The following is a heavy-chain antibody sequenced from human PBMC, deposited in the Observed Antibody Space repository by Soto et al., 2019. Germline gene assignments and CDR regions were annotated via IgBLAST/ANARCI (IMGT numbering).Heavy chain of an antibody. D-gene: IGHD6-13*01. J-gene: IGHJ6*02. Sequence: ASVKVSCKASGGTFSSYAISWVRQAPGQGLEWMGGIIPIFGTANYAQKFQGRVTITADESTSTAYMELSSLRSEDTAVYYCARSGYSSSWYVGSYYYYGMDVWGQGTTVTV. CDR2: IIPIFGTA. V-gene: IGHV1-69*13. CDR1: GGTFSSYA. CDR3: ARSGYSSSWYVGSYYYYGMDV.